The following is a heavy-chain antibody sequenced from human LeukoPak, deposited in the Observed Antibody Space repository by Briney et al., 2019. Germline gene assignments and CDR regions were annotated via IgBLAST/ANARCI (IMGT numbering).Heavy chain of an antibody. D-gene: IGHD5-12*01. V-gene: IGHV5-51*01. CDR1: GYSFTNYW. CDR3: ARQGAGGYDEFDY. CDR2: IYPGDSDT. Sequence: GASLKISCKASGYSFTNYWIGWVRQMPGKGLEWMGIIYPGDSDTRDSPSFQGQVTISVDKSITTAYLQWSSLKASDTAIYYCARQGAGGYDEFDYWGQGTLVTVSS. J-gene: IGHJ4*02.